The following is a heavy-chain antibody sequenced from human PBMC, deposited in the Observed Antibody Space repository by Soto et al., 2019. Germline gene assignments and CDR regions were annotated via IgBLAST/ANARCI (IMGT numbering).Heavy chain of an antibody. D-gene: IGHD1-20*01. CDR1: GVGFKNYE. J-gene: IGHJ6*02. CDR2: ISNSGNTV. CDR3: ARDIDNRDYYYGLDV. Sequence: HGGSLKLSCAASGVGFKNYEMNWVCQAPGKGLEWISYISNSGNTVYVADSMRGRFTISRDNAKNSLFLQMNSLRADDTAVYYCARDIDNRDYYYGLDVWGQGTTVTVSS. V-gene: IGHV3-48*03.